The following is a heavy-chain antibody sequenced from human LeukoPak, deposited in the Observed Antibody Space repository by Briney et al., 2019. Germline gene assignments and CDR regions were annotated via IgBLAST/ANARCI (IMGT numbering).Heavy chain of an antibody. D-gene: IGHD5-18*01. CDR2: IYSGGST. Sequence: GGSLRLSCAASGFTVSSNYMSWVRQAPGKGLEWVSVIYSGGSTYYADSVKGRFTFSRDNSKNTLYLQMNSLRAEDTAVYYCARGASGYSIDYWGQGTLVTVSS. CDR3: ARGASGYSIDY. CDR1: GFTVSSNY. J-gene: IGHJ4*02. V-gene: IGHV3-66*01.